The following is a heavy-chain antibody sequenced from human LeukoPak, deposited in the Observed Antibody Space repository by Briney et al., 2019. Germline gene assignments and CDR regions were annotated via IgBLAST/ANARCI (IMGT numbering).Heavy chain of an antibody. CDR1: GFTFSSYG. Sequence: PGGSLRLSCAASGFTFSSYGMHWVRQAPGKGLEWVAVISYDGSNKYYADSVRGRFTISRDNSKNTLYLQMNSLRAEDTAVYYCAKDLPPQFFDYWGQGTLVTVSS. CDR3: AKDLPPQFFDY. D-gene: IGHD5-24*01. J-gene: IGHJ4*02. CDR2: ISYDGSNK. V-gene: IGHV3-30*18.